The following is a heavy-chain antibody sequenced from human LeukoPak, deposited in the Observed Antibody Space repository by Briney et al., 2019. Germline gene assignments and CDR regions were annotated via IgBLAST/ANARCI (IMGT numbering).Heavy chain of an antibody. D-gene: IGHD2-21*02. J-gene: IGHJ6*04. Sequence: GGSLRLSCAASGFTFSTYAMSWVRQAPRKGLEWVSAISAAFDNTYYADSVKGRFTISRDNAKNSLYLQMNSLRAEDTAVYYCARLIDYYYGMDVWGKGTTVTVSS. CDR3: ARLIDYYYGMDV. V-gene: IGHV3-23*01. CDR1: GFTFSTYA. CDR2: ISAAFDNT.